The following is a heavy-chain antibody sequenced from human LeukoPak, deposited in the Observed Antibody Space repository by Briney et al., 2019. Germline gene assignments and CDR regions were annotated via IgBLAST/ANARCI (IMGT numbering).Heavy chain of an antibody. CDR2: IYRGGSS. D-gene: IGHD6-13*01. V-gene: IGHV3-66*01. CDR1: GFIVSNNY. CDR3: ASDLSTWFD. Sequence: GGSLRLSCVASGFIVSNNYMSWVRQAPGMGLEWVSTIYRGGSSFYADSVKGRFTISRDNSKNTLYLQMDSQRAEDTAVYYCASDLSTWFDWGQGTQVTVAS. J-gene: IGHJ4*02.